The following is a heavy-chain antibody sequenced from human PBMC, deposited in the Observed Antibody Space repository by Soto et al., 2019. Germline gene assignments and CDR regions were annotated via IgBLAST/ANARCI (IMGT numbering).Heavy chain of an antibody. CDR2: INSDGSST. CDR1: GFTFSSYW. J-gene: IGHJ3*02. CDR3: ARDPEEGRGDAFDI. D-gene: IGHD3-10*01. V-gene: IGHV3-74*01. Sequence: GGSLRLSCTASGFTFSSYWMHWVRQAPGKGLVWVSRINSDGSSTSYADSVKGRFTISRDNAKNTLYLQMNSLRAEDTAVYYCARDPEEGRGDAFDIWGQGTMVTVSS.